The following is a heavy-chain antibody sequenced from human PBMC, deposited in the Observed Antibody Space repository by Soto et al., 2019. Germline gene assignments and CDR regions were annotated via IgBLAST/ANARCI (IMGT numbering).Heavy chain of an antibody. CDR2: IIPIFGTA. V-gene: IGHV1-69*13. CDR1: GGTFSSYA. CDR3: ASHSTYYYDSSGPYFDY. Sequence: ASVKVSCKASGGTFSSYAISWVRQAPGQGLEWMGGIIPIFGTANYAQKFQGRVTITADESTSTAYMELSSLRSEDTVVYYCASHSTYYYDSSGPYFDYWGQGTLVTVSS. D-gene: IGHD3-22*01. J-gene: IGHJ4*02.